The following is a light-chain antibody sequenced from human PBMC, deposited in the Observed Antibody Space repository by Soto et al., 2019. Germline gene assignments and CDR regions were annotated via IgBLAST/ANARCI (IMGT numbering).Light chain of an antibody. J-gene: IGKJ1*01. CDR3: QQRYSWLRV. Sequence: EIVLTQSPGTLSLSPGERATLSCRASQSVSSSYLAWYQQKPGQAPRLLIYGASNRATGIPDRFSGSGSGKDFTLTIRGLELEDFAIYYCQQRYSWLRVFGQGTKVEVK. CDR2: GAS. V-gene: IGKV3D-20*02. CDR1: QSVSSSY.